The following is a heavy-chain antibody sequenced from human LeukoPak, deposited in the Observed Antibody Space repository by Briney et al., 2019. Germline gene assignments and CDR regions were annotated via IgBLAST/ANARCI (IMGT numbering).Heavy chain of an antibody. Sequence: KPSETLSLTCTLSGGSVSSGDYYWSWIRQPPGKGLEWIGYTSYSGSTYYNPSLKSRVTISVDTSKNQFSLKLSSVTAADTAVYYCARVAWIYGDYDRGLVLDYWGQGTLVTVSS. CDR1: GGSVSSGDYY. CDR2: TSYSGST. V-gene: IGHV4-61*08. J-gene: IGHJ4*02. CDR3: ARVAWIYGDYDRGLVLDY. D-gene: IGHD4-17*01.